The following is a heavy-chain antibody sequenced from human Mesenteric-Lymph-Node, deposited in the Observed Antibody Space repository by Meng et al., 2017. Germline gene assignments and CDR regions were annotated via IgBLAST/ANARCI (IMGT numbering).Heavy chain of an antibody. CDR3: ARDLGVATSIAGFVY. V-gene: IGHV4-30-4*01. J-gene: IGHJ4*02. D-gene: IGHD5-12*01. Sequence: QVQLQESGPGLVKPSQTLFLICTVSGGPISSGDYYWSWIRQPPGKGLEWIGYIYYSGSTYYNPSLKSRVTISVDTSKNQFSLRLSSVTAADTAVYYCARDLGVATSIAGFVYWGQGTLVTVSS. CDR1: GGPISSGDYY. CDR2: IYYSGST.